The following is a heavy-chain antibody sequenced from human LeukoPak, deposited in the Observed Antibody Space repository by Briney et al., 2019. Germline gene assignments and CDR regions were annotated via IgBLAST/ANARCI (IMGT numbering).Heavy chain of an antibody. CDR2: ISSGGTT. CDR3: AREDLRFGGVHY. Sequence: GGFLRLSCEASQFSVSINFMSWVRQTPGKGLEWVSVISSGGTTYYADSVKGRFTISRDNSKNTLYLQMNSLRAEDTAVYYCAREDLRFGGVHYWGQGILVTVSS. V-gene: IGHV3-66*01. J-gene: IGHJ4*02. D-gene: IGHD3-16*01. CDR1: QFSVSINF.